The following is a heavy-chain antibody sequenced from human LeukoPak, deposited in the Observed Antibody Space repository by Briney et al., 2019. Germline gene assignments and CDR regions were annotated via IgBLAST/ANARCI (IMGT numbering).Heavy chain of an antibody. CDR2: IYHSGST. Sequence: SETLSLTCTVSGGSISSGGYYWSWIRQPPGKGLEWIGYIYHSGSTNYNPSLKSRVTISVDTSKNQFSLKLSSVTAADTAVYYCARQLLEEVFPTPLDYWGQGTLVTVSS. J-gene: IGHJ4*02. CDR1: GGSISSGGYY. D-gene: IGHD6-19*01. CDR3: ARQLLEEVFPTPLDY. V-gene: IGHV4-30-2*01.